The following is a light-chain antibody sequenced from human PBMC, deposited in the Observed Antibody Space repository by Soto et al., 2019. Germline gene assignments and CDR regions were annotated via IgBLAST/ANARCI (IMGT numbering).Light chain of an antibody. V-gene: IGLV2-14*01. CDR3: SSYTTSSALVV. Sequence: QSALTQPASVSGSPGQSITISCSGTSSDVGAYDFVSWYQQHPGKAPKLMIFEVSNRPSGVSNRFSASKSGNMASLTISGLQAEDEADYYCSSYTTSSALVVFGGGTKVTVL. CDR1: SSDVGAYDF. J-gene: IGLJ2*01. CDR2: EVS.